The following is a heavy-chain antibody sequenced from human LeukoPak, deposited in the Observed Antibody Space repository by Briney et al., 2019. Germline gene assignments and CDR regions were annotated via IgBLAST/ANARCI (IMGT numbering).Heavy chain of an antibody. V-gene: IGHV1-69*05. J-gene: IGHJ6*03. CDR1: GGTFSSYA. CDR2: IIPIFGTA. Sequence: SVKVSCKASGGTFSSYAISWVRQAPGQGLEWMGGIIPIFGTANYAQKFQGRVTITTDESTSTAYMELSSLRSEDTAVYYCARGLYYYYYMDVWGKGITVTVSS. CDR3: ARGLYYYYYMDV.